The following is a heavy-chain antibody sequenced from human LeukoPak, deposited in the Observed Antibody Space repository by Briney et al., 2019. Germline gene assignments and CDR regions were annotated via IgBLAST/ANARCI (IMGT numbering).Heavy chain of an antibody. CDR2: IDPNSGGT. D-gene: IGHD3-9*01. V-gene: IGHV1-2*02. CDR1: GYTFTSYY. CDR3: ARPVLRYFDWQDYFDY. J-gene: IGHJ4*02. Sequence: ASVKVSCKASGYTFTSYYIHWVRLAPGQGLEWMGWIDPNSGGTNYAQKFQGRVTMTRDTSISTAYMELSRLRSDDTAVYYCARPVLRYFDWQDYFDYWGQGTLVTVSS.